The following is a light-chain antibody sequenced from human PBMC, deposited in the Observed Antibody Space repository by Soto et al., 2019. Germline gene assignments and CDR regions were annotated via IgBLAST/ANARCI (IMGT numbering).Light chain of an antibody. CDR3: QQYGSSPRT. CDR1: QSVSSK. J-gene: IGKJ1*01. Sequence: EIVLTQSPGTLSLSPLEIATLSFMASQSVSSKLAWYQQKPGQAPRLPIYGASTRATGIPARFSGSGSGTEFTLTISNLQTQDFAVYYCQQYGSSPRTFGQGTKVDIK. V-gene: IGKV3-20*01. CDR2: GAS.